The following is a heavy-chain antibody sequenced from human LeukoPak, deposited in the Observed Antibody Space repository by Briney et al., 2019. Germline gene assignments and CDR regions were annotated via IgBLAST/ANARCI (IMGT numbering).Heavy chain of an antibody. V-gene: IGHV3-53*01. CDR1: GFTVSSNY. CDR2: IYSGGST. Sequence: GGSLRLSCAASGFTVSSNYMSWVRQAPGKGLEWVSVIYSGGSTYYADSVKGRFTISRDNSKNTLYLQMNSLRAEDTAVYYCARRLRGELEPLWGQGTMVTVSS. CDR3: ARRLRGELEPL. J-gene: IGHJ3*01. D-gene: IGHD1-1*01.